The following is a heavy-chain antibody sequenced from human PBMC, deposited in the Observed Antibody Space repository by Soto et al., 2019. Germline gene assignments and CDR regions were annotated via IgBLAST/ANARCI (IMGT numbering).Heavy chain of an antibody. CDR3: ARDGYFDY. V-gene: IGHV1-69*04. CDR2: IIPILGIA. CDR1: GGTFSSYT. J-gene: IGHJ4*02. Sequence: SVKVSCKASGGTFSSYTISWVRQAPGQGLEWMGRIIPILGIANYAQKFQGRVTMTTDTSTSTAYMELRSLRSDDTAVYYCARDGYFDYWGRGTLVTVSS.